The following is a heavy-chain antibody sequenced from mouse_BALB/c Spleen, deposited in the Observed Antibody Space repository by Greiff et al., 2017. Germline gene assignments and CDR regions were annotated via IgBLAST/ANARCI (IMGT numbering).Heavy chain of an antibody. CDR2: IYPGSGNT. CDR1: GYTFTDYY. J-gene: IGHJ3*01. D-gene: IGHD2-1*01. Sequence: VQLQQSGPELVQPGASVKISCTASGYTFTDYYINLVKQKPGQGLEWIGWIYPGSGNTKYNEKFKGKATLTVDTSSSTAYMQLSSLTSEDTAVYVCARYGNYGKAWFDYWGQGTLVTVSA. CDR3: ARYGNYGKAWFDY. V-gene: IGHV1-84*02.